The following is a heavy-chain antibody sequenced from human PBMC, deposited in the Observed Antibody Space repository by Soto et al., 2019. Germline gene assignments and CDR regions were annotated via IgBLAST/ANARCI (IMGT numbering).Heavy chain of an antibody. CDR1: GVTFSSYG. CDR2: ISYDGSNK. J-gene: IGHJ5*02. Sequence: GGSLRLSCAASGVTFSSYGMHWVRQAPGKGLEWVAVISYDGSNKYYADSVKGRFTISRDNSKNTLYLQMNSLRAEDTAVYYCAKTPSSGWPKGMSWFDPWGQGTLVTVSS. V-gene: IGHV3-30*18. D-gene: IGHD6-19*01. CDR3: AKTPSSGWPKGMSWFDP.